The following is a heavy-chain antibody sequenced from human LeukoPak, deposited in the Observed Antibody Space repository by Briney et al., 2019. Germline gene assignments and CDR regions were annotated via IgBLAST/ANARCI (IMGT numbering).Heavy chain of an antibody. CDR3: ARGMMVGYFDL. Sequence: NASETLSLTCTVSGGSINSFSWSWIRQPPGKGLEWIGYIYDSESTNYNPSLKSRVTISGDTSKNYLSLKLSSVTAADTAVYYCARGMMVGYFDLWGRGTLVTVSS. CDR1: GGSINSFS. D-gene: IGHD3-22*01. CDR2: IYDSEST. J-gene: IGHJ2*01. V-gene: IGHV4-59*01.